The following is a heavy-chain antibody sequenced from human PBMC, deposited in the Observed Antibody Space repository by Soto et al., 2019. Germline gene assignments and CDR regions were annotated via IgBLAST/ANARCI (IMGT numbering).Heavy chain of an antibody. D-gene: IGHD2-15*01. CDR1: GYSFSNYW. V-gene: IGHV5-51*01. CDR2: IYPGDSDT. CDR3: ARRGQDVVVSAVDI. J-gene: IGHJ3*02. Sequence: GESLKISCKGSGYSFSNYWIGWVRQMPGKGLEWMGNIYPGDSDTRYSPSFQGQVTIAADKSISTAYLQWSSLKASDTAMYYCARRGQDVVVSAVDIWGQGTMVTVSS.